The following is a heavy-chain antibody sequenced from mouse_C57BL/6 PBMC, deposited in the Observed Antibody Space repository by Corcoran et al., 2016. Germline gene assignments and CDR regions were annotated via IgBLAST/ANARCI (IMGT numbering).Heavy chain of an antibody. CDR1: GYTFTDYY. CDR3: ARCDYSYFDY. V-gene: IGHV1-26*01. D-gene: IGHD2-4*01. Sequence: EVQLQQSGPELVKPGASVKISCKASGYTFTDYYMNWVKQSHGKSLEWIGDINPNNGGTSYNQKFKGKATLTVDKSSSTAYMELSSLTSEDSAVYYSARCDYSYFDYWCQGTTLTVSS. J-gene: IGHJ2*01. CDR2: INPNNGGT.